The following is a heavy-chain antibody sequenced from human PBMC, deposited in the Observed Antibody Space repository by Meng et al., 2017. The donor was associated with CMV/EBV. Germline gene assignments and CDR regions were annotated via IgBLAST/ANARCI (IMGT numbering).Heavy chain of an antibody. Sequence: GESLKISCAASGFNFSSYWMSWVRQAPGKGLEWVANIKQDGSEKYYVDSVKGRFTISRDNAKNSLYLQMNSLRAEDTAVYYCARGDVPAPPFPYYYGMDVWGQGTTVTVSS. D-gene: IGHD2-2*01. CDR2: IKQDGSEK. V-gene: IGHV3-7*01. J-gene: IGHJ6*02. CDR3: ARGDVPAPPFPYYYGMDV. CDR1: GFNFSSYW.